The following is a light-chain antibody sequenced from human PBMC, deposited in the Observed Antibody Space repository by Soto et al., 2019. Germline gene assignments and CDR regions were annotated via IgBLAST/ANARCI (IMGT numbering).Light chain of an antibody. CDR1: GSDVGTYNY. Sequence: QSVLTQPASVSGSPGQSITISCTGTGSDVGTYNYVSWYQHHPGKAPKLMISEVSNRPSGVSDRFSGSKSGNTASLTISGLQAEDEADYYCTLYIRSTTVFGGGNKVTVL. CDR3: TLYIRSTTV. V-gene: IGLV2-14*01. CDR2: EVS. J-gene: IGLJ2*01.